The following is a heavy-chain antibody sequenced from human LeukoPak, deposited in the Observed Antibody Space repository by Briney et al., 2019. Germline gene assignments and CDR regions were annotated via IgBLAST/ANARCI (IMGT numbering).Heavy chain of an antibody. V-gene: IGHV3-33*01. J-gene: IGHJ4*02. CDR2: IWYDGGNK. D-gene: IGHD6-19*01. CDR1: GFRFNNYA. CDR3: AGERTGSSGSAFGY. Sequence: GGSLRLSCATSGFRFNNYAMHWVRQAPGKGLEWVAVIWYDGGNKYYADSVKGRFTISRDNSKNTLFLQMNSLRGKDTALYYCAGERTGSSGSAFGYWGQGTLVTVSS.